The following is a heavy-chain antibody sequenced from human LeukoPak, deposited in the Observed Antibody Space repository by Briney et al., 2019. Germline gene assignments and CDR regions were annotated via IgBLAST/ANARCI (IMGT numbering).Heavy chain of an antibody. CDR3: ARDPYGDYAEVYYYGMDV. CDR1: GYTFTGYY. Sequence: GASVKVSCKASGYTFTGYYMHWVRQAPGQGLEWMGWINPNSGGTNYAQKFQGRVTMTRDTSISTAYMELSRLRSDDTAVYYCARDPYGDYAEVYYYGMDVWGQGTTVTVSS. CDR2: INPNSGGT. V-gene: IGHV1-2*02. D-gene: IGHD4-17*01. J-gene: IGHJ6*02.